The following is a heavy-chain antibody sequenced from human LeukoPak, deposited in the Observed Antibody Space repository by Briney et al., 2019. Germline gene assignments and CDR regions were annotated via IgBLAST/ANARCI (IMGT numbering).Heavy chain of an antibody. V-gene: IGHV4-39*07. J-gene: IGHJ6*03. CDR3: ARNYYDSSGYYSYYYYYMDV. D-gene: IGHD3-22*01. CDR2: IYYRGTT. Sequence: SETLSLTCTVSGGSISSSSYYWGWVRQPPGKGLEWIGTIYYRGTTYYNPSLKSRVTLSVDTSKNEFSLKLSSVTAADTAVYYCARNYYDSSGYYSYYYYYMDVWGKGTTVTVSS. CDR1: GGSISSSSYY.